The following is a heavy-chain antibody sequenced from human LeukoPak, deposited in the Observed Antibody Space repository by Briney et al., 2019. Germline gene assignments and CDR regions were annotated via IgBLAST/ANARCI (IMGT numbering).Heavy chain of an antibody. J-gene: IGHJ4*02. V-gene: IGHV1-69*05. CDR2: IIPIFGTA. D-gene: IGHD4-17*01. CDR1: GGTFSSYA. CDR3: ARGGIGEDYGDYFDY. Sequence: SVKVSCRASGGTFSSYAISWVRQAPGQGLEWMGGIIPIFGTANYAQKFQGRVTITTDESTSTAYMELSSLRSEDTAVYYCARGGIGEDYGDYFDYWGQGTLVTVSS.